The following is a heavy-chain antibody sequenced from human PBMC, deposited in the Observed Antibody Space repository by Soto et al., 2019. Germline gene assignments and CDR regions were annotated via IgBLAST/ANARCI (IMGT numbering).Heavy chain of an antibody. CDR3: ARDEVVGATGLDY. J-gene: IGHJ4*02. CDR2: IWYDGSNK. Sequence: GGSLRLSCAASGFTFSSYGMHWVRQAPGKGLEWVAVIWYDGSNKYYADSVKGRFTISRDNSKNTLYLQMNGLRAEDTAVYYCARDEVVGATGLDYWGQGTLVTVSS. V-gene: IGHV3-33*01. CDR1: GFTFSSYG. D-gene: IGHD1-26*01.